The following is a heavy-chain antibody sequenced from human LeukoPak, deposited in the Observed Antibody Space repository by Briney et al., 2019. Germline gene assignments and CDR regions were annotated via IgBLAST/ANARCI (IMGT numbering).Heavy chain of an antibody. CDR3: ARALNPLPGTYYFDY. CDR2: IYISGST. V-gene: IGHV4-61*02. Sequence: ASETLSLTCTVSGGSISSGGYYWSWIRQPAGKGLEWIGRIYISGSTNYNSSLQSRVTMSVDTSKNQFSLKLSSVTAADTAVYYCARALNPLPGTYYFDYWGQGTLVTVSS. CDR1: GGSISSGGYY. J-gene: IGHJ4*02. D-gene: IGHD2-15*01.